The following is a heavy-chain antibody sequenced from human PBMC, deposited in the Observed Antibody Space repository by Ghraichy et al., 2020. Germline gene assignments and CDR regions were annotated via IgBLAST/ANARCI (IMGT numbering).Heavy chain of an antibody. J-gene: IGHJ6*03. D-gene: IGHD2-21*01. CDR1: GFTFDDYA. Sequence: GGSLRLSCAASGFTFDDYAMHWVRQAPGKGLEWVSLISWDGGSTYYADSVKGRFTISRDNSKNSLYLQMNSLRAEDTALYYCAKEPYSSDYYYYMDVWGKGTTVTVSS. CDR2: ISWDGGST. CDR3: AKEPYSSDYYYYMDV. V-gene: IGHV3-43D*03.